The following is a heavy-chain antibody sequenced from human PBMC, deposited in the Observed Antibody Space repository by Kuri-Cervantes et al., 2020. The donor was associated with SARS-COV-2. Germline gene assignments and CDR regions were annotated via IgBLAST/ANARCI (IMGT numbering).Heavy chain of an antibody. D-gene: IGHD2-21*01. V-gene: IGHV1-8*02. J-gene: IGHJ4*02. CDR3: YCAPKEGFDS. Sequence: SVKVSCKASGYTFTGYYMHWVRQATGQGLEWMGMVKTNSGNTLYAQFFQGRVTMTRDTSTSTVYMELSSLTSEDTAIYYCYCAPKEGFDSWGQGTLVTVSS. CDR2: VKTNSGNT. CDR1: GYTFTGYY.